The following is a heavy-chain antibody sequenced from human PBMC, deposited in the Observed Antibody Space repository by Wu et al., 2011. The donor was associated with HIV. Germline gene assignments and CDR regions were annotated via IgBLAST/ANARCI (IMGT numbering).Heavy chain of an antibody. CDR3: ARDRGGGWSVLLGLGWFDP. V-gene: IGHV1-69*06. CDR1: GYTFTDYY. Sequence: QVQLVQSGAEVKKPGASVKVSCKASGYTFTDYYMHWVRQAPGQGLEWMGRIIPIFGTPKYAQKFQGSVTITADRSTSTAYMELSSLRSEDTAVYYCARDRGGGWSVLLGLGWFDPWGQGTLVTVSS. J-gene: IGHJ5*02. CDR2: IIPIFGTP. D-gene: IGHD3-10*01.